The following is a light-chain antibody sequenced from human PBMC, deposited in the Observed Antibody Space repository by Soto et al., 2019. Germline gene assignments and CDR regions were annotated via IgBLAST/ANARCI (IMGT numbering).Light chain of an antibody. J-gene: IGLJ1*01. Sequence: QSVLTQPASVSGSPGQSITISCTGTSSDVGGYNYVSWYQQHPGNAPKFMIYDVSNRPSGFSNLFSGSKSGNTASLTIFGLQAEDEADYYCCSYTISNTRQIVFGTGTKVTVL. CDR1: SSDVGGYNY. V-gene: IGLV2-14*01. CDR3: CSYTISNTRQIV. CDR2: DVS.